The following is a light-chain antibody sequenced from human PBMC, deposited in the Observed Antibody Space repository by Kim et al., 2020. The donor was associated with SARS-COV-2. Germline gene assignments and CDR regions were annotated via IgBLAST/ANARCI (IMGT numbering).Light chain of an antibody. CDR3: QSYDGSLNTWV. J-gene: IGLJ3*02. CDR2: GDD. CDR1: NSNVGAGYD. Sequence: QRVTFSCTGDNSNVGAGYDVHWYQQFPGTAPKLLIFGDDNRPSGVPDRFSGSRSGTSASLAITGLQADDEADYYCQSYDGSLNTWVFGGGTQLTVL. V-gene: IGLV1-40*01.